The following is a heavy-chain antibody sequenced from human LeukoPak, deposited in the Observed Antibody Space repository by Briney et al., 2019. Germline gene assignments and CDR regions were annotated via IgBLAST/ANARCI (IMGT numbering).Heavy chain of an antibody. CDR3: ARDGEYYYDSSGSPSSDY. CDR1: GYTFTSYD. V-gene: IGHV1-8*01. J-gene: IGHJ4*02. D-gene: IGHD3-22*01. CDR2: MNSNSGNT. Sequence: ASVKVSCKASGYTFTSYDINWVRQATGQGLEWMGWMNSNSGNTGYAQKFQGRVTMTRNTSISTAYMELSSLRSEDTAVYYCARDGEYYYDSSGSPSSDYWGQGTLVTVSS.